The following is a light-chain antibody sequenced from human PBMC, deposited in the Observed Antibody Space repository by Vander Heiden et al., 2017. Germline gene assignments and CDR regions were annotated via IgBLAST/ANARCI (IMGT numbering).Light chain of an antibody. V-gene: IGKV1-27*01. CDR2: AAS. Sequence: DIQMTQSPSSLSASVGDRVTITCRASQAISNYLAWYQQKPGKVPKLLIYAASTLQSGVPSRFSGSGSGTDFTLTISSLQPEDVATYYCQKENSAPWTFGQGTKVEIK. J-gene: IGKJ1*01. CDR1: QAISNY. CDR3: QKENSAPWT.